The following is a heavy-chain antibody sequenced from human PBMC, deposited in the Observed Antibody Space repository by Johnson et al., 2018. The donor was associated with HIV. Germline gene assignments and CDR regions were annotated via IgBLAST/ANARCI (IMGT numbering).Heavy chain of an antibody. CDR2: ISGSGGST. CDR1: GFTFSSYA. J-gene: IGHJ3*02. Sequence: VQLVESGGGVVQPGGSLRLSCAASGFTFSSYAMSWVRQAPGKGLEWVSAISGSGGSTYYADSVKGRFTISRDNSKNTLYLQMNSLRAEDTAVYYCATDIAVGGAFDIWGQVTMVTVSS. CDR3: ATDIAVGGAFDI. D-gene: IGHD6-19*01. V-gene: IGHV3-23*04.